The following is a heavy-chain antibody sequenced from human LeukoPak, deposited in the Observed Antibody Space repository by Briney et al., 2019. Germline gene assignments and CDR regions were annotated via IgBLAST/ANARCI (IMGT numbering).Heavy chain of an antibody. J-gene: IGHJ4*02. V-gene: IGHV3-30*03. CDR1: GFTFHDHG. Sequence: GTSLRLSCVASGFTFHDHGMDWVRQAPGKGLEWVAVIAADGGVKHYADSVKGRFTLSRDNSKNTLFLQMNILSVEDTAVYYCAREATWGQWYFDLWGQGTPVTVFS. CDR2: IAADGGVK. CDR3: AREATWGQWYFDL. D-gene: IGHD6-19*01.